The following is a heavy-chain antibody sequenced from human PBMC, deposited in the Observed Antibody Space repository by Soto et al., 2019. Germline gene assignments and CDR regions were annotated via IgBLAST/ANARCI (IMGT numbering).Heavy chain of an antibody. Sequence: PSETLSLTCTVSGGSINTNNYYWGWVRQPPGKGLEWIGSVFYNGTTYYSPSLKSRVTISLAPSRTQFSLKLESVTAADTAVYFCARLVVVSPVANAWGQGTLVTVLL. CDR3: ARLVVVSPVANA. CDR1: GGSINTNNYY. CDR2: VFYNGTT. D-gene: IGHD2-15*01. V-gene: IGHV4-39*01. J-gene: IGHJ5*02.